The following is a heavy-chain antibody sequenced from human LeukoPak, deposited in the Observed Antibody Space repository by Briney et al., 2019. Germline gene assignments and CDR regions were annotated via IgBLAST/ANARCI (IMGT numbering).Heavy chain of an antibody. J-gene: IGHJ4*02. D-gene: IGHD6-6*01. CDR1: GYTFTGYY. V-gene: IGHV1-2*06. CDR2: INPNSGGT. Sequence: ASVKVSCKASGYTFTGYYMHWVRQAPGQGLEWMGRINPNSGGTNYAQNFQGRVTMTMDTSISTAYMELSRLRSDDTAVYYCAGGADLPSSRLNWGQGTLVTVSS. CDR3: AGGADLPSSRLN.